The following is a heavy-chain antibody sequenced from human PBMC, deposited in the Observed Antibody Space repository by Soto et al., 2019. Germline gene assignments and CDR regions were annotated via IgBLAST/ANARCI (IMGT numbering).Heavy chain of an antibody. CDR2: IIPIFGTA. Sequence: QVQLVQSGAEVKKPGSSVKVSCKASGGTFSSYAISWVRQAPGQGLEWMGGIIPIFGTANYAQKYQGRVTITADEYTSTAYMEHSNLRSEDTAVYYFATSHYDSSDYYYEDYWGQGTLVTVAS. CDR3: ATSHYDSSDYYYEDY. CDR1: GGTFSSYA. D-gene: IGHD3-22*01. J-gene: IGHJ4*02. V-gene: IGHV1-69*01.